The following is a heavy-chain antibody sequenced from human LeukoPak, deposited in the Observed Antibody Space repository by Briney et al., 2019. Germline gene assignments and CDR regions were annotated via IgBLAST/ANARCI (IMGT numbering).Heavy chain of an antibody. V-gene: IGHV1-2*02. Sequence: GASVKVSCKTSGYIFTDFYLHWVRQAPGQGLEWMGWISPTNGATSYARRFQGRVNMARDTSTSTSYMELSSLGSDDTAVNYCARSLSVTRGLITTMLGYWGQGTLVTVSS. D-gene: IGHD3-10*01. CDR2: ISPTNGAT. J-gene: IGHJ4*02. CDR3: ARSLSVTRGLITTMLGY. CDR1: GYIFTDFY.